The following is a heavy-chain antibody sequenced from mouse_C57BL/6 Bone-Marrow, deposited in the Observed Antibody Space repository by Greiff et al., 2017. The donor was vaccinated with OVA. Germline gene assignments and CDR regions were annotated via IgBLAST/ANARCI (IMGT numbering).Heavy chain of an antibody. V-gene: IGHV1-22*01. CDR3: ARGYDYDGDY. CDR1: GYTFTDYN. D-gene: IGHD2-4*01. Sequence: EVQLQQSGPELVKPGASVKMSCKASGYTFTDYNMHWVKQSPGKSLEWIGYINPNNGGTSYNQKFKGKATLTVNKSSSTAYMELRSLTSEDSAVYYCARGYDYDGDYWGQGTTLTVSS. CDR2: INPNNGGT. J-gene: IGHJ2*01.